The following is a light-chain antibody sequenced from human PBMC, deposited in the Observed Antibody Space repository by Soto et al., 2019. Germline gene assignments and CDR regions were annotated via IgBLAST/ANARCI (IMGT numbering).Light chain of an antibody. CDR1: QSVSSGY. Sequence: EIVLTQSPGTLSLSPGERATLSCRASQSVSSGYVAWYQQKPGQAPRLLIYGASSRATGIPDRFRASASGTDFTLTISRLEPEDFAVYFCQQYGGSPAITFGQGTRLDNK. J-gene: IGKJ5*01. CDR3: QQYGGSPAIT. V-gene: IGKV3-20*01. CDR2: GAS.